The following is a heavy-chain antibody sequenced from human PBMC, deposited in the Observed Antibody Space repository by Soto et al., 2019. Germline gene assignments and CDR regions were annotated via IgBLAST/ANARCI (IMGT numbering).Heavy chain of an antibody. J-gene: IGHJ3*02. CDR1: GDSVSRNSAA. CDR3: SRVRHLRPYAFDI. V-gene: IGHV6-1*01. D-gene: IGHD4-17*01. Sequence: SQTLSLTCAISGDSVSRNSAAWNWSRQYPSRGLEWVGRTYYRYKWYNDYAVSVKSGITINPDTSKNQFSLQLNSGTPDDTAVYYCSRVRHLRPYAFDIWGQGTMVTVSS. CDR2: TYYRYKWYN.